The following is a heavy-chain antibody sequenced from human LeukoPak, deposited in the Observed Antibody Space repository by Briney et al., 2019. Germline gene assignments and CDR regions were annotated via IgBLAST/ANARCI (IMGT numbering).Heavy chain of an antibody. CDR3: AKDQSNRFCSGGSCSTTHDY. Sequence: GGSLRLSCAASGFTFSSYPMSWVRQAPGKGLEWVSGITGSPGSTYYADSVKGRFTIYRDNSKNTLYLQMNGLRGDDTAVYYCAKDQSNRFCSGGSCSTTHDYWGQGTLVTVSS. CDR1: GFTFSSYP. V-gene: IGHV3-23*01. D-gene: IGHD2-15*01. CDR2: ITGSPGST. J-gene: IGHJ4*02.